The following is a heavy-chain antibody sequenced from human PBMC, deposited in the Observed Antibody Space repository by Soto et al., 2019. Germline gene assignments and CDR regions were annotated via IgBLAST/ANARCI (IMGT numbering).Heavy chain of an antibody. D-gene: IGHD2-15*01. CDR3: AKGERIVVVVSLWYYGMDV. V-gene: IGHV3-23*01. CDR1: GFTFSSYA. J-gene: IGHJ6*02. CDR2: ISGSGGST. Sequence: SLRLSCGASGFTFSSYAMSWVRQAPGKGLEWVSAISGSGGSTYYADSVKGRFTISRDNSKNTLYLQMNSLRAEDTAVYYCAKGERIVVVVSLWYYGMDVWGQGTTVTVSS.